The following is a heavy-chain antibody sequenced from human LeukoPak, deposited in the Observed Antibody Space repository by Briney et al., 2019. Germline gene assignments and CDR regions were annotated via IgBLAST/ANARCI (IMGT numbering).Heavy chain of an antibody. V-gene: IGHV1-69*13. Sequence: ASVNVSFKASGGTFSIYAISWVRQAPGQGLEWMGGIIPIFGTANYAQKFQGRVTITADESTSTAYMELSSLRSEDTAVYYCARGGGVIVTPPDYWGQGTLVTVSS. J-gene: IGHJ4*02. CDR3: ARGGGVIVTPPDY. D-gene: IGHD3-16*02. CDR2: IIPIFGTA. CDR1: GGTFSIYA.